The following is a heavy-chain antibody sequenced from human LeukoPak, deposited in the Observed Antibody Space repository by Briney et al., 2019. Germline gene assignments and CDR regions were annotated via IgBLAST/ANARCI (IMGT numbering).Heavy chain of an antibody. CDR2: IYPGDSET. D-gene: IGHD3/OR15-3a*01. Sequence: GESLKIYCQGSGYIFTSYWIGWVRQVPGKGMEWMGMIYPGDSETRYSPSFQCQLTISADKHNSTASLPWRSLNASDTARYYCARRTGGYWYFELWGRGTLVTVSS. CDR3: ARRTGGYWYFEL. J-gene: IGHJ2*01. CDR1: GYIFTSYW. V-gene: IGHV5-51*01.